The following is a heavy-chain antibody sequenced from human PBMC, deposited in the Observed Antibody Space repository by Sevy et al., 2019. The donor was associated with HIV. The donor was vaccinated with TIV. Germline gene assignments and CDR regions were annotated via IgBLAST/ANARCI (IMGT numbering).Heavy chain of an antibody. D-gene: IGHD2-2*01. Sequence: GGSLRLSCAASGFIFSDFYMSWVRQAPGKGLEWISYISSRGSTIYYEDSVKGRFTISRDNAKNSLYLQMNSLTAEDTAVYYCARDHVVVEPLANYGMDVWSQGTTVTVSS. J-gene: IGHJ6*02. CDR1: GFIFSDFY. CDR2: ISSRGSTI. V-gene: IGHV3-11*01. CDR3: ARDHVVVEPLANYGMDV.